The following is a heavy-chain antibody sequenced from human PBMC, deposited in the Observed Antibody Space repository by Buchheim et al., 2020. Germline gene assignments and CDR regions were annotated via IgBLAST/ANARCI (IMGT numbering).Heavy chain of an antibody. Sequence: QVQLVESGGGVVQPGRSLRLSCAASGFTFSSYAMHWVRQAPGKGLEWVAVISYDGSNKYYADSVKGRFTISRDNSKNTLSLQMNSLRAEDTAVYYCAREVIIVSSGQYYYYGMDVWGQGTT. J-gene: IGHJ6*02. CDR1: GFTFSSYA. CDR2: ISYDGSNK. CDR3: AREVIIVSSGQYYYYGMDV. V-gene: IGHV3-30*04. D-gene: IGHD3-3*01.